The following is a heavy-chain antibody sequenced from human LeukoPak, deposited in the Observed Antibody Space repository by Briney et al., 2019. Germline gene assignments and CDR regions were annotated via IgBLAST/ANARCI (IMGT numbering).Heavy chain of an antibody. V-gene: IGHV3-11*01. CDR3: GVSRGRRYFDY. CDR1: GFTFSDYY. D-gene: IGHD3-9*01. J-gene: IGHJ4*02. Sequence: GGSLRLSCAASGFTFSDYYMSWIRQAPGKGLEWVSYISSSGSTIYYADSVKGRFTISRDNAKNSLYLQMNSLRAEDTGVYYCGVSRGRRYFDYWGQGTLVTVSS. CDR2: ISSSGSTI.